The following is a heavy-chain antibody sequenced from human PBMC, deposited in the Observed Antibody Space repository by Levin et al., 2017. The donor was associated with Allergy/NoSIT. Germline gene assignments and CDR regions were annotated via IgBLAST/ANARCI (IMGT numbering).Heavy chain of an antibody. Sequence: PSETLSLTCTVSGGSISSSSYYWGWIRQPPGKGLEWIGSIYYSGSTYYNPSLKSRVTISVDTSKNQFSLKLSSVTAADTAVYYCARRGYDFWSGLDYWGQGTLVTVSS. CDR2: IYYSGST. CDR3: ARRGYDFWSGLDY. D-gene: IGHD3-3*01. CDR1: GGSISSSSYY. V-gene: IGHV4-39*01. J-gene: IGHJ4*02.